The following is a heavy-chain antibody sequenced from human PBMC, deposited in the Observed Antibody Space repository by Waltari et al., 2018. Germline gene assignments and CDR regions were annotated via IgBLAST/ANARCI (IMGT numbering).Heavy chain of an antibody. J-gene: IGHJ3*02. CDR1: GGILTNYA. D-gene: IGHD3-10*01. Sequence: QVQLVQSGAEVKRPGSSVKVSCRASGGILTNYAISWVRQAPGQGLEWMGGIIPIFGTANSAQKFQGRLTITSDESTSTACMELSSLRPEDTAVYFCARDLGAMKVTSALEIWGQGTRVTVSS. V-gene: IGHV1-69*05. CDR2: IIPIFGTA. CDR3: ARDLGAMKVTSALEI.